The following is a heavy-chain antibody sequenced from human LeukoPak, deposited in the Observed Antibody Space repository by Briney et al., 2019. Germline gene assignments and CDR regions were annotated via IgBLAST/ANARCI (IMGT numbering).Heavy chain of an antibody. V-gene: IGHV1-69*05. CDR2: IIPVYRKT. D-gene: IGHD7-27*01. J-gene: IGHJ4*02. Sequence: GASVKLSCKASGGAFSRYGTSWVRQAPGQGLEWMGGIIPVYRKTNYAQKFQGRVTITTDESTSTVYLELNSLRFEDTAVYYCARAFDWGLDYWGQGTLVTVSS. CDR3: ARAFDWGLDY. CDR1: GGAFSRYG.